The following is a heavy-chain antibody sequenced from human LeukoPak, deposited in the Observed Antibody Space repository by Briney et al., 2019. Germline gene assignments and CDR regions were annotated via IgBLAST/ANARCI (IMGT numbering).Heavy chain of an antibody. V-gene: IGHV3-23*01. CDR2: ISGGST. D-gene: IGHD3-10*01. J-gene: IGHJ4*02. CDR1: GFTISTYG. CDR3: AKSVYHSGNF. Sequence: GGSLRLSCAASGFTISTYGMSWVRQAPGKGLEWVSSISGGSTYYADSVKGRFTISRDNSKNTVSLQMNSLRAEDTAVYYCAKSVYHSGNFWGQGTLVTVSS.